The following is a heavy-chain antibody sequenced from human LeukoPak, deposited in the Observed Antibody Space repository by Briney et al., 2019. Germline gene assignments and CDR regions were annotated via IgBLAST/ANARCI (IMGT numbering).Heavy chain of an antibody. CDR2: INWDGGST. CDR1: GFTFDRFT. Sequence: GGSLRLSCAASGFTFDRFTIHWVRQTPGKGLEWVSLINWDGGSTYYADSVKGRFAISRDNNKNSLYLQMTSLRTEDTALYYCTKGSNTWPSLFDYWGQGTLVTVSS. J-gene: IGHJ4*02. V-gene: IGHV3-43*01. D-gene: IGHD2-2*02. CDR3: TKGSNTWPSLFDY.